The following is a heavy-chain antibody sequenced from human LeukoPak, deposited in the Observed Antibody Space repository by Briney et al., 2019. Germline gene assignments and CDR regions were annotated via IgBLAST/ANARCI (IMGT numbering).Heavy chain of an antibody. CDR3: GLIAVADTGFDF. Sequence: GSVKVSCKASGYTFTSYYMHWVRQAPGQGLEWMGIINPSGGSTTYAQKFQGRVTMTRDTSTSTVYMELSSLRSEDTAVYYSGLIAVADTGFDFWGQGTLVTVSS. D-gene: IGHD6-19*01. CDR1: GYTFTSYY. J-gene: IGHJ4*02. V-gene: IGHV1-46*01. CDR2: INPSGGST.